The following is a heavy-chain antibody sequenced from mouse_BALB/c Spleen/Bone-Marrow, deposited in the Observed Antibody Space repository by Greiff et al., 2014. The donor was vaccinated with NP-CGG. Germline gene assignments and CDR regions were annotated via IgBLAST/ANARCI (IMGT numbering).Heavy chain of an antibody. CDR2: INPGGGGA. CDR1: GYAFTNYF. CDR3: IRELVRGFGY. Sequence: QVQLQQSGAELVRPGTPVKVSCKASGYAFTNYFMEWVKQRPGQGLEWIGVINPGGGGANYNEKFKGKAILTADKSSSTAYMQLSSLTSDDSAVYFCIRELVRGFGYWGQGTLVTVSA. J-gene: IGHJ3*01. D-gene: IGHD2-14*01. V-gene: IGHV1-54*01.